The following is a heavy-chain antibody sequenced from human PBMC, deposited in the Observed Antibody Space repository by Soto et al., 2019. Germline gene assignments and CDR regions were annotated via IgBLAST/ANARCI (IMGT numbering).Heavy chain of an antibody. V-gene: IGHV3-23*01. D-gene: IGHD3-3*01. J-gene: IGHJ4*02. CDR2: ISGSDRKT. CDR3: ARWSYLDY. Sequence: GGSLRLSCAASGFSFGSYALSWVRQAPGEGLEWVSTISGSDRKTFYADSVKGRFSISRDTSQNTLYLQMNSLRADDTAIYYCARWSYLDYWGQGTRVTVSS. CDR1: GFSFGSYA.